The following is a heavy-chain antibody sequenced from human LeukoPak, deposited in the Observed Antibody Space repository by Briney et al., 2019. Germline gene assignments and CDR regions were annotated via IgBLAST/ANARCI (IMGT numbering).Heavy chain of an antibody. CDR3: ARDQYGLGYGSLFDY. Sequence: GGSLRLSCTASGFSFSDYSFNWVRQAPGKGLEWVSCISTRGSYIYYADSVKGRFTISRDNAKKSLYLEMNSLRAEDTAVYYCARDQYGLGYGSLFDYWGQGTLVTVSS. V-gene: IGHV3-21*04. J-gene: IGHJ4*02. CDR1: GFSFSDYS. D-gene: IGHD3-10*01. CDR2: ISTRGSYI.